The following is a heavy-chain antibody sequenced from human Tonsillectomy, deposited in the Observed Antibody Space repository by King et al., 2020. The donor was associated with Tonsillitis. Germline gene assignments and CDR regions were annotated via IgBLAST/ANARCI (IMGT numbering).Heavy chain of an antibody. CDR3: TTGSVIMITFGGVFQSRRWPY. CDR2: IKSKADGGTT. D-gene: IGHD3-16*01. V-gene: IGHV3-15*01. J-gene: IGHJ4*02. Sequence: VQLVESGGGLVKPGGSLRLSCAASRFTFNNAWMNWVRQAPGKGLEWVGRIKSKADGGTTDYTAPVKGRFTISRDDSKNTLHLPMNSLKSEDPAVYFCTTGSVIMITFGGVFQSRRWPYWGQGTLVTVSS. CDR1: RFTFNNAW.